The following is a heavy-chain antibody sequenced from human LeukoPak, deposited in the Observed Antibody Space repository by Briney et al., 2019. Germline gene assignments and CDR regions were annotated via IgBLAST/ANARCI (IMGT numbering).Heavy chain of an antibody. CDR2: IYSGGST. CDR3: AKVAVVMWYFDL. V-gene: IGHV3-53*01. J-gene: IGHJ2*01. D-gene: IGHD3-22*01. CDR1: GFTVSNNY. Sequence: GGSLRLSCAASGFTVSNNYMSWVRQAPGKGLEWVSVIYSGGSTYYADSVKGRFTISRDNSKNTLYLQMNSLRAEDTAVYYCAKVAVVMWYFDLWGRGTLVTVSS.